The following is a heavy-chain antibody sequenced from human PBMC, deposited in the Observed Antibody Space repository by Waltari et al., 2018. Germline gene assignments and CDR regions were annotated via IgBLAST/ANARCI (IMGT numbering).Heavy chain of an antibody. CDR2: IKQDGSEK. CDR1: GFTFSSYW. V-gene: IGHV3-7*01. CDR3: ARDDYGGYFDL. J-gene: IGHJ2*01. Sequence: EVQLVESGGGLVQPGGSLRLSCAASGFTFSSYWMRWVRQAPGKGLEWVANIKQDGSEKISTDSVKGRFTISRDNVRNSLYLQMNSLRAEDTAVYYCARDDYGGYFDLWGRGTLVTVSS. D-gene: IGHD4-17*01.